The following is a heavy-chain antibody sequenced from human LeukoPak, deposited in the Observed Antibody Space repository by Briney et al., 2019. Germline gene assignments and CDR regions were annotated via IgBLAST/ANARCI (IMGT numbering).Heavy chain of an antibody. CDR3: ARARYDGYNPGAY. CDR1: GYTFTGYY. CDR2: IDPNSGGT. D-gene: IGHD5-24*01. J-gene: IGHJ4*02. Sequence: ASVKVSCKASGYTFTGYYMHWVRQAPGQGLEWMGWIDPNSGGTNYAQKFQGRVTMTRDTSISTAYMELSRLRSDDTAVYYCARARYDGYNPGAYWGQGTLVTVSS. V-gene: IGHV1-2*02.